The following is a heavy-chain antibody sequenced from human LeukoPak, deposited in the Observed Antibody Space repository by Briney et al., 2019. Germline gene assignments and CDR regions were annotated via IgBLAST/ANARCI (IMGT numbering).Heavy chain of an antibody. CDR1: GFTFSSYG. CDR3: ARWGSTSCYDY. Sequence: QTGGSLRLSCAASGFTFSSYGMHWVRQAPGKGLEWVAVIWYDGSNKYYADSVKGRFTISRDNSKDTLYLQMNSLRAEDTAVYYCARWGSTSCYDYWGQGTLVAVSS. J-gene: IGHJ4*02. D-gene: IGHD2-2*01. CDR2: IWYDGSNK. V-gene: IGHV3-33*08.